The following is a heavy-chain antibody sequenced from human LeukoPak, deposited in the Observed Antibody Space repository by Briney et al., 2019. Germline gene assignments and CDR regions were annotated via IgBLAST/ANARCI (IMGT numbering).Heavy chain of an antibody. CDR2: ISYDGSNK. CDR3: AKHSGSYQTAFDY. V-gene: IGHV3-30*18. J-gene: IGHJ4*02. D-gene: IGHD1-26*01. Sequence: QPGRSLRLSCAASGFTFSSYGMHWVHQAPGKGLEWVAVISYDGSNKYYADSVKGRFTISRDNSKNALYLQMNSLRAEDTAVYYCAKHSGSYQTAFDYWGQGTLVTVSS. CDR1: GFTFSSYG.